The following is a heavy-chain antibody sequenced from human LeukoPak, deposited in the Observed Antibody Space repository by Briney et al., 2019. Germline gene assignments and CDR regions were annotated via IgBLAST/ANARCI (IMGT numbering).Heavy chain of an antibody. CDR1: GGSFSGYY. Sequence: SETLSLTCAVYGGSFSGYYWSWIRQPPGKGLEWIGEINHSGSTNYNPSLKSRVTISVDTSKNQFSLKLSSVTAADTAVYYCARGPPGIIDYWDQGTLVTVSS. V-gene: IGHV4-34*01. CDR2: INHSGST. D-gene: IGHD1-26*01. CDR3: ARGPPGIIDY. J-gene: IGHJ4*02.